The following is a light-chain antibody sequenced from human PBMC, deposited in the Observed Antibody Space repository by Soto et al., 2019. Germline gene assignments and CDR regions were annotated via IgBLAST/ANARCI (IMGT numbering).Light chain of an antibody. J-gene: IGKJ4*01. CDR3: QQLNKYPST. Sequence: EIVLTQSPVSLSLSPGEIGTLCCRASEIVSNNYLAWYQQKPGQAPRLLIYGASNRATGIPDRFSGSGSGTDFTLTISRLEPEDFATYYCQQLNKYPSTFGGGTKVDIK. V-gene: IGKV3-20*01. CDR1: EIVSNNY. CDR2: GAS.